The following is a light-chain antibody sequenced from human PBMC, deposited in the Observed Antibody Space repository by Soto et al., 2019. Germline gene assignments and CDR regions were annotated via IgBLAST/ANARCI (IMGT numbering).Light chain of an antibody. J-gene: IGLJ1*01. CDR3: VSYTTSTSYV. CDR2: DVN. V-gene: IGLV2-14*03. CDR1: SSDVGGYIY. Sequence: QSALTQPASVSGSPGQSVTISCTGPSSDVGGYIYVSWYQQHPGKAPKLMIYDVNNRPSGVSNRFSGSKSGNTASLTISGLQTEDEADYYCVSYTTSTSYVFGSGTKVTVL.